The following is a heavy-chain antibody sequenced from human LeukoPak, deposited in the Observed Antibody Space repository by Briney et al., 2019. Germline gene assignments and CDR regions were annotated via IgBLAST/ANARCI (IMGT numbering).Heavy chain of an antibody. J-gene: IGHJ4*02. V-gene: IGHV3-23*01. CDR2: ISGSGGHT. CDR1: GFTFSSYA. D-gene: IGHD3-16*01. Sequence: GGSLRLSCAASGFTFSSYAMTWVRQAPGKGLEWVSAISGSGGHTYYADSVKGRFTISRDNSKNTLYLQMDTLRGEDTAIYYCAKDGALYPVFFDSWGQGTLVTVSS. CDR3: AKDGALYPVFFDS.